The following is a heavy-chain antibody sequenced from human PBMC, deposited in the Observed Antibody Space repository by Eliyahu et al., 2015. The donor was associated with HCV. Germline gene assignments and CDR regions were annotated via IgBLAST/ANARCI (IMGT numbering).Heavy chain of an antibody. Sequence: QVQLVESGGGVVQPGRSLRXSCTASGFTXSSYAMHWVRQAPGKGLEWVAVISYDGSNKYYADSVKGRFTISRDNSKNTLYLQMNSLRAEDTAVYYCARITLRDPSSPEHFDYWGQGTLVTVSS. CDR3: ARITLRDPSSPEHFDY. D-gene: IGHD6-6*01. V-gene: IGHV3-30-3*01. CDR1: GFTXSSYA. CDR2: ISYDGSNK. J-gene: IGHJ4*02.